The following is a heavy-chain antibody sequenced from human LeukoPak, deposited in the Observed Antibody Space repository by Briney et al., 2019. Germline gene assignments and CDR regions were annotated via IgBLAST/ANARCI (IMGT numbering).Heavy chain of an antibody. J-gene: IGHJ4*02. CDR1: GYTFTGYY. V-gene: IGHV1-2*02. CDR2: IYPNTGGT. Sequence: ASVKVSCKASGYTFTGYYMHWVRQPPGQGLDWMGCIYPNTGGTNYAQKFQGRVTMSRDTSISTAYMELSRLTYDDTAVYYCARELGQQLATPSDYWGQGTLVTVSS. D-gene: IGHD6-13*01. CDR3: ARELGQQLATPSDY.